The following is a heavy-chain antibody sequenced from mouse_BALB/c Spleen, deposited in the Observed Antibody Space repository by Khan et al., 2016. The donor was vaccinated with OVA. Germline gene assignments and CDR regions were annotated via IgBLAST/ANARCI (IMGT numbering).Heavy chain of an antibody. D-gene: IGHD2-10*01. CDR2: IWSDGST. Sequence: QVQLKESGPGLVVPSQSLSITCTLSGFSLTNYGVHWVHQPPGKGLEWLVVIWSDGSTNYNSALKSRLTISKDNSESQVFLKMNSLQTDDTAMYFCARQPYYHYNIMDYWGQGTSVTVSS. CDR3: ARQPYYHYNIMDY. J-gene: IGHJ4*01. V-gene: IGHV2-6-1*01. CDR1: GFSLTNYG.